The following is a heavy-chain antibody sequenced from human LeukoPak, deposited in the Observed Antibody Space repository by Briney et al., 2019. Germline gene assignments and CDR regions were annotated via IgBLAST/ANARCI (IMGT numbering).Heavy chain of an antibody. CDR3: ARRNDFDI. J-gene: IGHJ3*02. CDR2: IYSNEAT. Sequence: SETLFLTCTVSGGSITGYHWSWIRQPPGKGLEWIGYIYSNEATQYKPSLKSRVTISADTSKNQFSLKHTSVSAADTAIYYCARRNDFDIWGQGTMVTVSS. CDR1: GGSITGYH. V-gene: IGHV4-4*08.